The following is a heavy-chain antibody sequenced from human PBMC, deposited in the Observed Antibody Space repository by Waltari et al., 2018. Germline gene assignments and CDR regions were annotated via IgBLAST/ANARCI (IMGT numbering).Heavy chain of an antibody. CDR3: ARDNGDYVFDY. V-gene: IGHV4-59*11. Sequence: QVQLQESGPGLVKPSETLSLTCTVSGGSISSHYWSWIRQPPGKGLEWIGYIYYSGSTNYNPSLKSRVTISVDTSKNQSSLKLSSVTAADTAVYYCARDNGDYVFDYWGQGTLVTVSS. J-gene: IGHJ4*02. CDR2: IYYSGST. CDR1: GGSISSHY. D-gene: IGHD4-17*01.